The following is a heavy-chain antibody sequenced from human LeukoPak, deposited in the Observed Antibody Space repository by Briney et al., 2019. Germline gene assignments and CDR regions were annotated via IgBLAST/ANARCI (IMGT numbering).Heavy chain of an antibody. CDR1: GFTFNTYW. J-gene: IGHJ4*02. D-gene: IGHD6-19*01. CDR2: IKQDGSEK. CDR3: AGGSGWLTDY. V-gene: IGHV3-7*01. Sequence: PGGSLRLSCAASGFTFNTYWMNWFRQAPGKGLEWVANIKQDGSEKYYVDSVKGRFTISRDNAKNSLYLQMNSLRAEDTAVYYCAGGSGWLTDYWGQGTLVTVSS.